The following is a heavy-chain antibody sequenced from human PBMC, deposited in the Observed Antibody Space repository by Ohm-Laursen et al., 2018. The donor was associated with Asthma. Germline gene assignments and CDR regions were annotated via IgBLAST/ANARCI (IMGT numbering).Heavy chain of an antibody. J-gene: IGHJ4*02. V-gene: IGHV3-23*01. D-gene: IGHD1-1*01. Sequence: SLRPSCAASGFTFKDYAMAWVRQVPGKGLDFVSALSGGAGRTFYADSVRGRFTISRDNSRNTLSLQMNSLRADDTAIYYCAKGPYEAANFYFDHWGQGTLVSVSA. CDR3: AKGPYEAANFYFDH. CDR1: GFTFKDYA. CDR2: LSGGAGRT.